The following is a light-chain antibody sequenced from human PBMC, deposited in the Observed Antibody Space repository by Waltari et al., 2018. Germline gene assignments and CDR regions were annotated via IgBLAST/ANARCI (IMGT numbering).Light chain of an antibody. V-gene: IGKV1-33*01. Sequence: DIQMTQSHSSLSASVGDRVTITCRASQDINNFLNWYQQRPGKAPDLLIYDASNWETGVPSRFSGSGSGTDFTVTISSVQPEDIATYYCQQHYSLPITFGQGTRLEIK. CDR3: QQHYSLPIT. CDR1: QDINNF. J-gene: IGKJ5*01. CDR2: DAS.